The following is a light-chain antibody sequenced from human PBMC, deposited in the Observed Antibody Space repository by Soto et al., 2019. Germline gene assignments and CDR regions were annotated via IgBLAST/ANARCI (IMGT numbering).Light chain of an antibody. V-gene: IGLV2-14*01. Sequence: QSALTQPASVSGSPGQSITISCTGTSSDVGGYNYVSWYQQHPGKAPKLMIFEVSNRPSGVSNRFSGSKSGNTASLTISGLQAEDEADYYCSSYSTSSTVRLFGGGTKVTVL. CDR1: SSDVGGYNY. CDR2: EVS. CDR3: SSYSTSSTVRL. J-gene: IGLJ3*02.